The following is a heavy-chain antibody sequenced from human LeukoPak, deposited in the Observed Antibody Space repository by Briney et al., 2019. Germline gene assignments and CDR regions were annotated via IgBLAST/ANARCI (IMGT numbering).Heavy chain of an antibody. D-gene: IGHD3-22*01. CDR3: ARDAANYYDSSGYYHYGAAY. J-gene: IGHJ4*02. CDR1: GYTFTSYY. CDR2: INPSGGST. Sequence: ASVKVSCKASGYTFTSYYMHWVRLAPGQGLEWMGIINPSGGSTSYAQKFQGRVTMTRDTSTSTVYMELSSLRSEDTAVYYCARDAANYYDSSGYYHYGAAYWGQGTLVTVSS. V-gene: IGHV1-46*01.